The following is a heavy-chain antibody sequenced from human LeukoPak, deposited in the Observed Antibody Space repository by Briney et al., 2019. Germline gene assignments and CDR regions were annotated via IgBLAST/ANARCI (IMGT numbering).Heavy chain of an antibody. D-gene: IGHD2-21*01. Sequence: GGSLRLSCAASGFTFGEYYMSWIRQAPGKGLEWVSYIYNSGTYTNYADSVKGRFTISRDNAEHSLSLQMNSLRAEDTAVYYCARGTVGVGKVDYGGQGTLVTVS. J-gene: IGHJ4*02. CDR2: IYNSGTYT. V-gene: IGHV3-11*05. CDR3: ARGTVGVGKVDY. CDR1: GFTFGEYY.